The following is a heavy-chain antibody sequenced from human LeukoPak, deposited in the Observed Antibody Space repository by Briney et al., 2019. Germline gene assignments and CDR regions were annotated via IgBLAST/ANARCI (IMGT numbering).Heavy chain of an antibody. V-gene: IGHV1-2*02. CDR1: F. CDR2: INPKSGGT. D-gene: IGHD2/OR15-2a*01. J-gene: IGHJ6*02. CDR3: AKDRENFIPETTFFYNYGLDV. Sequence: FIHWVRQAPGQGLEWMGWINPKSGGTTYAQKFQGRVTITRVTPISTACMEVSRLGSDDTAVYFCAKDRENFIPETTFFYNYGLDVWGQGTTVTVSS.